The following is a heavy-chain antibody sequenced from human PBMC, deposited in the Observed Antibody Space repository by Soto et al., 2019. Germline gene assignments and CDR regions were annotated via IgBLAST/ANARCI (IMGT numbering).Heavy chain of an antibody. J-gene: IGHJ6*02. Sequence: QVQLQESGPGLVKPSETLSLTCTVSGGSISSYYWSWIRQPPGKGLEWIGYIYYSGSTNYNPSLKSRVTISVDTSKNQFSLKLSAVTAADTAVYYCARDHGYSYGYYGMDVWGQGTTVTVSS. CDR3: ARDHGYSYGYYGMDV. CDR1: GGSISSYY. CDR2: IYYSGST. V-gene: IGHV4-59*01. D-gene: IGHD5-18*01.